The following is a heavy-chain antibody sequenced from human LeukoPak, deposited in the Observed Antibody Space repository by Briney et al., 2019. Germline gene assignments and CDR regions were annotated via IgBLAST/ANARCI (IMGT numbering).Heavy chain of an antibody. CDR1: GYTFTGYY. D-gene: IGHD4-11*01. V-gene: IGHV1-69*13. CDR3: ARAVTPQGYYYYYMDV. Sequence: ASVKVSCKASGYTFTGYYMHWVRQAPGQGLEWMGGIIPIFGTANYAQKFQGRVTITADESTSTAYMELSSLRSEDTAVYYCARAVTPQGYYYYYMDVWGKGTTVTISS. CDR2: IIPIFGTA. J-gene: IGHJ6*03.